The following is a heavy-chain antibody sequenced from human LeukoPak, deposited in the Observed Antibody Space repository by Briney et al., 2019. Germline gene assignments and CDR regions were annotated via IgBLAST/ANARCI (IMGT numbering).Heavy chain of an antibody. J-gene: IGHJ5*02. Sequence: GGSLRLSCAASGFTVSSNYMSWVRQAPGKGLEWVSVIYSGGSTYYADSVKGRFTISRDNSKNTLYLQMNSPRAEDTAVYYCARSIQLWSYNWFDPWGQGTLVTVSS. V-gene: IGHV3-66*01. CDR2: IYSGGST. CDR1: GFTVSSNY. CDR3: ARSIQLWSYNWFDP. D-gene: IGHD5-18*01.